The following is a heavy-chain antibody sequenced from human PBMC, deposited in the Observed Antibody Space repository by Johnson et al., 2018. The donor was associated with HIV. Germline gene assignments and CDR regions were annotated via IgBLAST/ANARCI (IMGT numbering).Heavy chain of an antibody. V-gene: IGHV3-66*01. CDR1: GFTFSSSA. CDR2: IYSGGST. J-gene: IGHJ3*02. D-gene: IGHD3-22*01. Sequence: VQLVESGGGLVKPGGSLRLSCAASGFTFSSSAMHWVHQAPGKGLEWVSVIYSGGSTYYADSVKGRFTISRDNSKNTLYLQMNSLRAEDTAVYYCAREVAHYYDSSGYPLGAFDIWGQGTMVTVSS. CDR3: AREVAHYYDSSGYPLGAFDI.